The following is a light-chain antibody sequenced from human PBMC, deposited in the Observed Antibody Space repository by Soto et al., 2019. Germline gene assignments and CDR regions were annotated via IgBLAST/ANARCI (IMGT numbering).Light chain of an antibody. CDR1: QSVSTY. Sequence: EIVLTQSPATLSLSPGERATLSCRASQSVSTYLAWYQQKPGQAPRLLIHDAINRATGIPARFSGSGSGTDFTLTISSLDPEDFAVYYCQQRSNFGTFGQGTKVDI. CDR3: QQRSNFGT. CDR2: DAI. V-gene: IGKV3-11*01. J-gene: IGKJ1*01.